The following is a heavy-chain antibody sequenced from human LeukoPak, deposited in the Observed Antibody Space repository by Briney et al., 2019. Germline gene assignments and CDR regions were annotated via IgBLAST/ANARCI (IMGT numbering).Heavy chain of an antibody. Sequence: GGSLRLSCAASGFPFSSYSMTWVRQAPGKGLEWVANIKPDGTTKFYVDSVKGRFTISRDNALNSLYLRMNSLRAEDTAVYYCARERKEMATIKVPYYYGMDVWGQGTTVTVSS. CDR1: GFPFSSYS. CDR2: IKPDGTTK. CDR3: ARERKEMATIKVPYYYGMDV. J-gene: IGHJ6*02. V-gene: IGHV3-7*01. D-gene: IGHD5-24*01.